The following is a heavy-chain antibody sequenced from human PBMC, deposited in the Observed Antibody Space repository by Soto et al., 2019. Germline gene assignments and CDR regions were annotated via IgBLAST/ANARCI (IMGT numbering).Heavy chain of an antibody. CDR2: INPKSGGT. CDR3: ARGHSTDCSNGVCSFFYNHEMDV. D-gene: IGHD2-8*01. J-gene: IGHJ6*02. V-gene: IGHV1-2*04. Sequence: EASVKVSCKASGYSFTDYHIHWVRQAPGQGLEWLGRINPKSGGTSTAQKFQGWVTMTRDRSISTVYMELTRLRSDDTAVYFCARGHSTDCSNGVCSFFYNHEMDVWGQATTGTVSS. CDR1: GYSFTDYH.